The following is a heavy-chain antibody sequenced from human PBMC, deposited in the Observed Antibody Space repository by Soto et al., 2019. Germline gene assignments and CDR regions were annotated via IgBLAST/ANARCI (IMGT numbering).Heavy chain of an antibody. J-gene: IGHJ4*02. V-gene: IGHV3-21*01. CDR1: GFTFSSYS. CDR3: ARDWDGSGSYQLVY. D-gene: IGHD3-10*01. CDR2: ISSSSSYI. Sequence: EVQLVESGGGLVKPGGSLRLSCAASGFTFSSYSMNWVRQAPGKGLEWVSSISSSSSYIYYADSVKGRFTISRDNAKNSRYLQMNSLRAEDTAVYYCARDWDGSGSYQLVYWGQGTLVTVSS.